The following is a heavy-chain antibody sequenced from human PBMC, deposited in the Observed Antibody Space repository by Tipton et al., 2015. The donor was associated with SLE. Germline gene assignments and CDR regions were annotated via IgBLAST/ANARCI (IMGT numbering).Heavy chain of an antibody. CDR1: GGSFSDYS. J-gene: IGHJ4*02. CDR2: INHSGST. Sequence: TLSLTCAVYGGSFSDYSWSWIRQPPGKGLEWIGEINHSGSTNYNPSLKSRVTISIDTSKNQFSLRLRSVTAAETAVYYCARDCTTGVCYTTSFDYWGQGTLVTVSP. V-gene: IGHV4-34*01. D-gene: IGHD2-8*01. CDR3: ARDCTTGVCYTTSFDY.